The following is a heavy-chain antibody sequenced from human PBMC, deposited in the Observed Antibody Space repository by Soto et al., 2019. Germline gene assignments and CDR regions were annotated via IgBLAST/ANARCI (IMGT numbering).Heavy chain of an antibody. CDR2: IIPIFGTA. CDR1: GGTFSSYA. Sequence: SVEVSCKGSGGTFSSYAISWVRQAPGQGLEWMGGIIPIFGTANYAQKFRGRVTMTRDESTSTAYMELSSLRYEDRAVYYCALYCSSTTSYIRPWPRETPHYYYYGMDVWGQGTTVTVSS. V-gene: IGHV1-69*05. CDR3: ALYCSSTTSYIRPWPRETPHYYYYGMDV. J-gene: IGHJ6*02. D-gene: IGHD2-2*02.